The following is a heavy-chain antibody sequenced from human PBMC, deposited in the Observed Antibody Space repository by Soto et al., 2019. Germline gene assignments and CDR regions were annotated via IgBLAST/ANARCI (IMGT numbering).Heavy chain of an antibody. CDR2: INHSGST. J-gene: IGHJ6*02. D-gene: IGHD3-10*01. Sequence: SETLSLTCAVYGGSFSGYYWSWIRQPPGKGLEWIGEINHSGSTNYNPSLKSRVTISVDTSKNQFSLKLSSVTAADTVVYYCARGIDMYGSGSYRIYYYYYGMDVWGQGTTVTVSS. CDR1: GGSFSGYY. V-gene: IGHV4-34*01. CDR3: ARGIDMYGSGSYRIYYYYYGMDV.